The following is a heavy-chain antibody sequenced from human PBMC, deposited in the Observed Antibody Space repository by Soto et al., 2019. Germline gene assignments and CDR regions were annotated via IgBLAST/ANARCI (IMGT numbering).Heavy chain of an antibody. J-gene: IGHJ4*02. CDR1: GFTFSNAW. CDR3: ASGEPGYSNGVDY. V-gene: IGHV3-15*07. D-gene: IGHD5-18*01. Sequence: EVQLVESGGGLVQPGGSLRLSCAASGFTFSNAWMNWVRQAPGKGLEWVGFIRSKSAGGTTVYGAPVKGRFTISRDDSESTVYLQMNSLQTEDTAVYYCASGEPGYSNGVDYWGQGTLVTVSP. CDR2: IRSKSAGGTT.